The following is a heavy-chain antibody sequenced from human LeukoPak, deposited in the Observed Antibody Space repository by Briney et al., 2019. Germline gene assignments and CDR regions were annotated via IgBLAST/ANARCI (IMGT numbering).Heavy chain of an antibody. J-gene: IGHJ5*02. D-gene: IGHD3-10*01. CDR1: GDSISSGDYS. CDR3: ARELWFVNAPGSWFDP. V-gene: IGHV4-30-2*01. CDR2: IFHSGHS. Sequence: PSQTLSLTCAVSGDSISSGDYSWSWIRHPSGKGLEWIGYIFHSGHSFYNPSLKSRITISVDKSKNQFSLRLTSVTAADTAVYYCARELWFVNAPGSWFDPWGQGTLVTVSS.